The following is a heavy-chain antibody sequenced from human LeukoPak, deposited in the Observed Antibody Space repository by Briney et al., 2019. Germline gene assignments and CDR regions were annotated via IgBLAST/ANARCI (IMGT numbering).Heavy chain of an antibody. CDR3: TRLDDYNSGWWTIDY. J-gene: IGHJ4*02. CDR2: VYYTGTT. V-gene: IGHV4-39*01. CDR1: GDSITRTTSY. D-gene: IGHD6-19*01. Sequence: PSETLSLTCSVSGDSITRTTSYWGWIRQPPGKGLEWIGTVYYTGTTYNNPSLESRITISVGTSKNQFSLNLSSVTAADTAVYYCTRLDDYNSGWWTIDYWGQGTLVTVSS.